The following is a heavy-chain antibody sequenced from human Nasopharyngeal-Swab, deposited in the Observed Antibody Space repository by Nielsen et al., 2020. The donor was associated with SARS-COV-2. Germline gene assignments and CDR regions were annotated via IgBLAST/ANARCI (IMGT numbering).Heavy chain of an antibody. CDR3: ARDAAVDYDYWSGYFRGLGRGDY. CDR2: INTNTGNP. J-gene: IGHJ4*02. Sequence: ASVKVSCKASGYTFTSYAMNWVRQAPGQGLEWMGWINTNTGNPTYAQGFTGRFVFSFDTSVSTVYLQISSLKAEDTAVYYCARDAAVDYDYWSGYFRGLGRGDYWGQGTLVTVSS. CDR1: GYTFTSYA. D-gene: IGHD3-3*01. V-gene: IGHV7-4-1*02.